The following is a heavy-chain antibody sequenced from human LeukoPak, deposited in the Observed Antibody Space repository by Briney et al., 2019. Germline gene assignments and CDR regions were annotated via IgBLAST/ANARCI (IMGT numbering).Heavy chain of an antibody. CDR3: AKEDTAMAIHYYGSGSSFDY. CDR2: ISGSGGST. J-gene: IGHJ4*02. D-gene: IGHD3-10*01. CDR1: GFTFSSYA. Sequence: GGSLRLSCAASGFTFSSYAMSWVRQAPGKGLEWVSAISGSGGSTYYADSVKGRFTISRDNSKNTLYLQMNSQRAEYTAVYYCAKEDTAMAIHYYGSGSSFDYWGQGTLVTVSS. V-gene: IGHV3-23*01.